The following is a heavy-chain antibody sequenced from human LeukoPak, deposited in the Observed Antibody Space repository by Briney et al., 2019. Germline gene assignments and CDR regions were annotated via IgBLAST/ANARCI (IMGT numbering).Heavy chain of an antibody. V-gene: IGHV3-30*18. D-gene: IGHD2-15*01. CDR2: ISSDGSKE. CDR1: GFSFLHYG. Sequence: QPGGSLRLSCAASGFSFLHYGMHWVRQATGKGLEWVAFISSDGSKEYYADSVKGRFTISRDNSKNTLYLHVNSPRAEDTAVFFCAKDGYCSGGSCYANFFDRWGQGTLVTVSS. J-gene: IGHJ4*02. CDR3: AKDGYCSGGSCYANFFDR.